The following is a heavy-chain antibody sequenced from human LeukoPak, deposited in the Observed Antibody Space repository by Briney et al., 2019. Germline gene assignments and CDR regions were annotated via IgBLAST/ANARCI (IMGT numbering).Heavy chain of an antibody. D-gene: IGHD6-13*01. V-gene: IGHV4-39*07. J-gene: IGHJ4*02. CDR2: IYYSGST. CDR1: GGSISSSSYY. CDR3: ARDLLAAAFNY. Sequence: KPSETLSLTCTVSGGSISSSSYYWGWIRQPPGKGLEWIGSIYYSGSTYYNPSLKSRVTISVDTSKNQFSLKLSSVTAADTAVYYCARDLLAAAFNYWGQGTLVTVSS.